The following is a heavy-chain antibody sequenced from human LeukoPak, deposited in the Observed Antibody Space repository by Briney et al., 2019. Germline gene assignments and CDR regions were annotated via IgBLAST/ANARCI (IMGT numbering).Heavy chain of an antibody. CDR2: ISGSGGST. J-gene: IGHJ4*02. V-gene: IGHV3-23*01. D-gene: IGHD2-2*01. CDR1: GFTFSSYG. CDR3: AKESVKYQLLSALGDY. Sequence: GGSLRLSCAASGFTFSSYGMHWVRQAPGKGLEWVSAISGSGGSTYYADSVKGRFTISRDNSKNTLYLQMNSLRAEDTAVYYCAKESVKYQLLSALGDYWGQGTLVTVSS.